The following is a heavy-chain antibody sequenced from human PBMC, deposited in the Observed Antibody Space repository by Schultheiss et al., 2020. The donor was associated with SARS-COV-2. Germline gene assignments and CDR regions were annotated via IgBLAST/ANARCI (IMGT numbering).Heavy chain of an antibody. CDR3: ARARRDYGDWFDP. CDR2: INHSGST. Sequence: SETLSLTCAVYGGSFSGYYWSWIRQPPGKGLEWIGEINHSGSTNYNPSLKSRVTISVDTSKNQFSLKLSSVTAADTAVYYCARARRDYGDWFDPWGQGTLVTVSS. J-gene: IGHJ5*02. CDR1: GGSFSGYY. V-gene: IGHV4-34*01. D-gene: IGHD4-17*01.